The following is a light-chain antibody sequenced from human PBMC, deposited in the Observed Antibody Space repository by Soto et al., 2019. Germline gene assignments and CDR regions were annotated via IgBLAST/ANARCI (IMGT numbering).Light chain of an antibody. CDR1: TGAITSGLH. V-gene: IGLV7-46*01. CDR3: FLSYNGVGV. J-gene: IGLJ2*01. Sequence: QTVVTQEPSLTVSPGGTVTLTCGSSTGAITSGLHPYWFQQKPGQDPMTLIYDTNNKHSWTPSLFSASLLGGKAALALEGAKSEDESAYSCFLSYNGVGVFGGGTKLTVL. CDR2: DTN.